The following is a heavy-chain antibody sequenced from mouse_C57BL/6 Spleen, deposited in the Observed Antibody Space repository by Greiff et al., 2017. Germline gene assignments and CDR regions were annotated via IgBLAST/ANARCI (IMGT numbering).Heavy chain of an antibody. V-gene: IGHV1-81*01. CDR3: AREVTTNYYAMDY. Sequence: QVHVKQSGAELARPGASVKLSCKASGYTFTSYGISWVKQRTGQGLEWIGEIYPRSGNTYYNEKFKGKATLTADKSSSTAYMELRSLTSEDSAVYFCAREVTTNYYAMDYWGQGTSVTVSS. CDR1: GYTFTSYG. D-gene: IGHD2-2*01. J-gene: IGHJ4*01. CDR2: IYPRSGNT.